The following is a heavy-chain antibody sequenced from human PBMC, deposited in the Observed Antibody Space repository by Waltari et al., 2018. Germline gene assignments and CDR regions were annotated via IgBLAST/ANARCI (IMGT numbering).Heavy chain of an antibody. CDR3: ARDRGGEDYYDSSDAFDI. CDR2: IYTSGST. D-gene: IGHD3-22*01. CDR1: GGSISSGSYY. Sequence: QVQLQESGPGLVKPSQTLSLTCTVSGGSISSGSYYWSWIRQPAGKGLEWIGYIYTSGSTNYNPSLKSRVTISVDTSKNQFSLKLSSVTAADTAVYYCARDRGGEDYYDSSDAFDIWGQGTMVTVSS. J-gene: IGHJ3*02. V-gene: IGHV4-61*09.